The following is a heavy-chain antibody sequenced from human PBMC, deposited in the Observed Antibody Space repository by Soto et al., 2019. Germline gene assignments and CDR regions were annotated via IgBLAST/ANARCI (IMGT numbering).Heavy chain of an antibody. CDR2: IWYDGSNK. CDR3: ARDSIAVAPNPFTYYFDY. D-gene: IGHD6-19*01. J-gene: IGHJ4*02. CDR1: GFTFSSYG. Sequence: GGSLRLSCAASGFTFSSYGMHWVRQAPGKGLEWVAVIWYDGSNKYYADSVKGRFTISRDNSKNTLYLQMNSLRAEDTAVYYCARDSIAVAPNPFTYYFDYWGQGTLVTVSS. V-gene: IGHV3-33*01.